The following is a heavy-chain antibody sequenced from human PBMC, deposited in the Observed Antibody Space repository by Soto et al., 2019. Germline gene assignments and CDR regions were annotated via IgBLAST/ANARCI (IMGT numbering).Heavy chain of an antibody. D-gene: IGHD6-6*01. CDR2: ISYDGSNK. J-gene: IGHJ6*02. CDR3: AIPQSGSSHYGMDV. CDR1: GLTFSSYG. Sequence: QVQLVESGGGVVQPGRSLRLSCAASGLTFSSYGMHWVRQAPGKGLEWVAVISYDGSNKYYADSVKGRFIISRDNSKNTLYLQMNSLRAQDTAVYCCAIPQSGSSHYGMDVPAQGTTVTVSS. V-gene: IGHV3-30*03.